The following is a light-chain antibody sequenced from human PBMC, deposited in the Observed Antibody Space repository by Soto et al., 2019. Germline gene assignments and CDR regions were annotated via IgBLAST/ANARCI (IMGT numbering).Light chain of an antibody. CDR3: QQYNKWPPVT. V-gene: IGKV3-15*01. CDR1: QSVGSY. J-gene: IGKJ2*01. Sequence: DIMMTQSPGTLSVSPGESATLSCRASQSVGSYLAWYQQKPGQAPRLLICGASTRATGIPARFSGSGSGTEFTLTISGLQSEDFAIHYCQQYNKWPPVTFGQGTKLEIK. CDR2: GAS.